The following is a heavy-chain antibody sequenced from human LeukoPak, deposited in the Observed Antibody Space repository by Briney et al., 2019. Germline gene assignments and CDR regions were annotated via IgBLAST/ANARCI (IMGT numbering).Heavy chain of an antibody. D-gene: IGHD1-26*01. J-gene: IGHJ4*02. CDR3: ARDREYVGVRYFDY. CDR1: GGTFSSYA. CDR2: IIPILGIA. Sequence: GASVKVSCKASGGTFSSYAISWVRQAPGQGLEWMGRIIPILGIANYAQKFQGRVTITADKSTSTAYMELSSLRSEDTAVYYCARDREYVGVRYFDYWGQGTLVTVSS. V-gene: IGHV1-69*04.